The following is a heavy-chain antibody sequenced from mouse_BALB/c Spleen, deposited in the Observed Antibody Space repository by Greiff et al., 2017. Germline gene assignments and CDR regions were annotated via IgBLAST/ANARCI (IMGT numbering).Heavy chain of an antibody. Sequence: EVHLVESGGGLVQPGGSRKLSCAASGFTFSSFGMHWVRQAPEKGLEWVAYISSGSSTIYYADTVKGRFTISRDNPKNTLFLQMTSLRSEDTAMYYCARWATGFAYWGQGTLVTVSA. CDR3: ARWATGFAY. D-gene: IGHD3-1*01. CDR2: ISSGSSTI. CDR1: GFTFSSFG. V-gene: IGHV5-17*02. J-gene: IGHJ3*01.